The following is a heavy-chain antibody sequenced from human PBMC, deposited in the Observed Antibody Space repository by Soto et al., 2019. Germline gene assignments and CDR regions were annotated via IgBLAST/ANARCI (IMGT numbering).Heavy chain of an antibody. D-gene: IGHD3-10*01. J-gene: IGHJ5*02. CDR1: VGSISSSSYY. V-gene: IGHV4-39*02. CDR3: ARAITMVRGVIHDWFDP. Sequence: QLQLQESGPGLVKPSETLSLTCTVSVGSISSSSYYWGWIRQPPGKGLEWIGSIYYSGSTYYNPSLTCRVTFSVDTSKNHFFLKMSSVTVSDTAVYYCARAITMVRGVIHDWFDPCGQGTLVTVSS. CDR2: IYYSGST.